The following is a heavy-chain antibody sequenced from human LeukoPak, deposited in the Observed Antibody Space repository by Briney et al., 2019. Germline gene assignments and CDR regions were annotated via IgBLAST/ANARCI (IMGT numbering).Heavy chain of an antibody. D-gene: IGHD2-15*01. CDR1: GYTFTSYG. Sequence: ASVKVSCKASGYTFTSYGISWVRQAPGQGLEWMGWISAYNGNTNYAQKLQGRVTMTTDTSTSTAYMELSRLRSDDTAVYYCASGVGCSGGSCYAWDYWGQGTLVTVSS. V-gene: IGHV1-18*01. CDR3: ASGVGCSGGSCYAWDY. CDR2: ISAYNGNT. J-gene: IGHJ4*02.